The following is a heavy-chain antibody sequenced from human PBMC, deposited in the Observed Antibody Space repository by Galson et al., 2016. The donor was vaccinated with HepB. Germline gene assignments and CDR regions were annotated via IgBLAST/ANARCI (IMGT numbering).Heavy chain of an antibody. D-gene: IGHD3-22*01. Sequence: ETLSLTCVVSGDSITSNSWWTWVRQPPGQGLEFIAEIYHSGDTTYNPSLESRVTISVDKSRNQFSLNLTSVTAADTAFYFCARVTYYYDSSSYQIDSWGQGTLVIVSS. V-gene: IGHV4-4*01. CDR2: IYHSGDT. CDR3: ARVTYYYDSSSYQIDS. J-gene: IGHJ4*02. CDR1: GDSITSNSW.